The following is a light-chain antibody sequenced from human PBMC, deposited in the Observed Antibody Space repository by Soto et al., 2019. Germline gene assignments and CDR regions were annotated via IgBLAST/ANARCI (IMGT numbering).Light chain of an antibody. J-gene: IGLJ2*01. CDR2: DVT. V-gene: IGLV2-14*01. CDR1: SSDIGGYDY. Sequence: QSALTQPASVSGSPGQSSTISCTGTSSDIGGYDYVAWYQQYPGKVPKLMIYDVTNRASGVPSRFSDSKSGDTASLTISGHQAEDEADYDCSSYTSTSTLVVFGGGTKLTVL. CDR3: SSYTSTSTLVV.